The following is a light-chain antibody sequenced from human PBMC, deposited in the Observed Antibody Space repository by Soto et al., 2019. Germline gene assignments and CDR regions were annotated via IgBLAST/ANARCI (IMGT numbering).Light chain of an antibody. J-gene: IGLJ3*02. Sequence: QSVPTQPPSVSGAPGQRVTISCTGSSSNIGAGYDVHWYQQLPGTAPKLLISGNSNRPSGVPDRFSGSKSGTSASLAITGLQADDEADYYCQSYDSSLSAWVFGAGTKLTVL. V-gene: IGLV1-40*01. CDR2: GNS. CDR3: QSYDSSLSAWV. CDR1: SSNIGAGYD.